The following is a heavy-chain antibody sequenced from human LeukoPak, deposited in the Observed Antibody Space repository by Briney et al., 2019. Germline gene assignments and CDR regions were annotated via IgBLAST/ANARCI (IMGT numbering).Heavy chain of an antibody. CDR1: GVSFSGYY. Sequence: SETLSLTCAVYGVSFSGYYWSWLRQPPGKGLEWTGEIKHSGSTNYNPSLKSRVTISVDTSKNKFSLKLSSVTAADTAVYYCARGRRYYYYYMDVWGKGTTVTVSS. CDR3: ARGRRYYYYYMDV. J-gene: IGHJ6*03. CDR2: IKHSGST. V-gene: IGHV4-34*01.